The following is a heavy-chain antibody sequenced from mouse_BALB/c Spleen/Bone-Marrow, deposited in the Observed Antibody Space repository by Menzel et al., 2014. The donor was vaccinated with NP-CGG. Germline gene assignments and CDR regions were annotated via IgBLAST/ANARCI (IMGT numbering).Heavy chain of an antibody. Sequence: VQLQQSGAELVRPGTSVKVSCKAYGYAFTNYLIEWVKQRPGQGLEWIGVINPGSGGTNYNEKFKGKATLTADKSSSTAYMQLSSLTSDDSAVYFCARGDYRYDGFAYWGQGTLVTVSA. CDR1: GYAFTNYL. V-gene: IGHV1-54*01. J-gene: IGHJ3*01. CDR2: INPGSGGT. CDR3: ARGDYRYDGFAY. D-gene: IGHD2-14*01.